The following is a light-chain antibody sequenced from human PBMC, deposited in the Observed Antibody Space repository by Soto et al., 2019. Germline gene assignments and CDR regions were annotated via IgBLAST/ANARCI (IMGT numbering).Light chain of an antibody. CDR1: QSVSSNY. CDR2: GAS. J-gene: IGKJ1*01. CDR3: QQYNNWPPWT. V-gene: IGKV3-20*01. Sequence: EIVLTQSPGTLSLSPGERATLSCRASQSVSSNYLAWYQQKPGQAPRLLIYGASSRATDIPDRFSGSGSGTDFTLTIVSLQSEDFAVYYCQQYNNWPPWTFGQGTKVDI.